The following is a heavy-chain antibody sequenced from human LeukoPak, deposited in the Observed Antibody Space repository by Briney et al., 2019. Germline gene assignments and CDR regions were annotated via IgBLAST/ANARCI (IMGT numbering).Heavy chain of an antibody. J-gene: IGHJ6*03. CDR3: AREARASKVPSYYYYYYMDV. D-gene: IGHD3-3*02. V-gene: IGHV4-34*01. CDR2: INHSGST. Sequence: SETLSLTCAVCGGSFSGYYWSWIRQPPGKGLEWIGEINHSGSTNYNPSLKSRVTISVDTSKNQFSLKLSSVTAADTAVYYCAREARASKVPSYYYYYYMDVWGKGTTVTVSS. CDR1: GGSFSGYY.